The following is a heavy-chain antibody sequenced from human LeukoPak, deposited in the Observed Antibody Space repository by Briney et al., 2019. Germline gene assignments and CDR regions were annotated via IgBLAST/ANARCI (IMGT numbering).Heavy chain of an antibody. J-gene: IGHJ4*02. D-gene: IGHD4-17*01. V-gene: IGHV3-21*01. CDR2: IGTSSSYI. CDR3: ARNRGDPSYFDY. CDR1: GFTFSSYS. Sequence: GGSLRLSCAASGFTFSSYSMNWVRQAPGKGLEWVSSIGTSSSYIYYADSVKGRFTISRNNPKNSLYLQMNSLRAEDTAVYYCARNRGDPSYFDYWGQGTLVTVSS.